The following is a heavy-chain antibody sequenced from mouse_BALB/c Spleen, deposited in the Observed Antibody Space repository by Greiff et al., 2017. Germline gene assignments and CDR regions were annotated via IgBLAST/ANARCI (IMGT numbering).Heavy chain of an antibody. V-gene: IGHV2-9*02. D-gene: IGHD2-4*01. CDR3: ARDPPYDYDYAMDY. CDR2: IWAGGST. CDR1: GFSLTSYG. J-gene: IGHJ4*01. Sequence: QVQLQQSGPGLVAPSQSLSITCTVSGFSLTSYGVHWVRQPPGKGLEWLGVIWAGGSTNYNSALMSRLSISKDNSKSQVFLKMNSLQTDDTAMYYCARDPPYDYDYAMDYWGQGTSVTVSS.